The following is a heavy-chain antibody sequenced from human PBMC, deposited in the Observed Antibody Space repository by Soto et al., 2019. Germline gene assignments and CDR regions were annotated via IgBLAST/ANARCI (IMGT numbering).Heavy chain of an antibody. J-gene: IGHJ4*02. V-gene: IGHV4-59*01. CDR3: ARSVAVPGAHIDY. D-gene: IGHD6-19*01. CDR1: GGSIIGSY. CDR2: VYYTGST. Sequence: LSRTCSVSGGSIIGSYWSWIRQSPGKGLEWLGYVYYTGSTNYSPSLRSRVSISVDTSKNEFSLRLSSVTAAYTAVYFCARSVAVPGAHIDYWGQGTQVTVS.